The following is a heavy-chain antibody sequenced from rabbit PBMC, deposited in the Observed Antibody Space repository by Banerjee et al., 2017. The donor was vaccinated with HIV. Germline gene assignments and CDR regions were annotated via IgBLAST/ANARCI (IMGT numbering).Heavy chain of an antibody. V-gene: IGHV1S7*01. D-gene: IGHD4-1*01. J-gene: IGHJ4*01. Sequence: QLEESGGGLVKPGASLTLTCTASGFSFSNGYVMCWVRQAPGKGLEWIGYIDPVFGTTYYANWVNGRFTISSHSAQNTLYLQLNSLTAADTATYFCARTYGSSGWDLWGPGTLVTV. CDR2: IDPVFGTT. CDR1: GFSFSNGYV. CDR3: ARTYGSSGWDL.